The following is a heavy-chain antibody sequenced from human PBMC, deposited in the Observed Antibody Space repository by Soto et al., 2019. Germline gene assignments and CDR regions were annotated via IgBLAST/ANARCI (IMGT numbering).Heavy chain of an antibody. CDR3: AGSSSRLYNWYEP. Sequence: ASVEVFCKASGYTFTGYYMHWVRQALGQGLKWMGWINPNSGGTNYAQKFQGRVTMTRDTSISTAYMELRRLSSDDTAGYYCAGSSSRLYNWYEPWGKGPLGTVAS. CDR1: GYTFTGYY. V-gene: IGHV1-2*02. D-gene: IGHD6-13*01. J-gene: IGHJ5*02. CDR2: INPNSGGT.